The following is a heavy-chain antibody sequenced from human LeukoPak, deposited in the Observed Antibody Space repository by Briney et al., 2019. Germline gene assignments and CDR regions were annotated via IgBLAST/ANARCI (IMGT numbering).Heavy chain of an antibody. CDR3: AKDLGRYRNNYFDY. CDR2: IWYDGSNK. D-gene: IGHD1-26*01. J-gene: IGHJ4*02. CDR1: GFTFSSYG. Sequence: TGRSLRLSCAASGFTFSSYGMHWVRQAPGKGLEWVAVIWYDGSNKYYADSVKGRFTISRDNSKNTLYLQMNSLRAEDTAVYYCAKDLGRYRNNYFDYWGQGTLVTVSS. V-gene: IGHV3-33*06.